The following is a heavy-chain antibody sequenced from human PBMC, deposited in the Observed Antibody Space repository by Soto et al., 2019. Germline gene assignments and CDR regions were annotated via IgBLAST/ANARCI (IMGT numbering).Heavy chain of an antibody. CDR1: GFTFSSYA. CDR2: ISYDGSNE. V-gene: IGHV3-30-3*01. D-gene: IGHD3-22*01. J-gene: IGHJ6*02. CDR3: ARDRYYYDSSGYYYYYGMDV. Sequence: GSLRLSCAASGFTFSSYAMHWVRQAPGKGLEWVAVISYDGSNEYYADSVKGRFTISRDNSKNTLYLQMNSLRAEDTAVYYCARDRYYYDSSGYYYYYGMDVWGQGTTVTVSS.